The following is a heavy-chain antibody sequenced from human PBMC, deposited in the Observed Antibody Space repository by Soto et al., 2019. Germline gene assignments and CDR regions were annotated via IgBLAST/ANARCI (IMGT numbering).Heavy chain of an antibody. CDR3: ARTWYSSSRDS. D-gene: IGHD6-13*01. V-gene: IGHV4-31*03. CDR1: GGSISSGGYY. CDR2: IYYSGII. Sequence: PSETLSLTCTVSGGSISSGGYYWSWIRQHPGKGLEWIGYIYYSGIIYYNPSLKSRVTISVYTSKNQFSLKLSSVTAADEAVYYGARTWYSSSRDSWGQGTLVPVSS. J-gene: IGHJ4*02.